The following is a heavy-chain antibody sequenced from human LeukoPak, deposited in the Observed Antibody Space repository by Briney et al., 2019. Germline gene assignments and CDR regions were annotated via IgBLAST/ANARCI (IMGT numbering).Heavy chain of an antibody. CDR2: IIPIFGTA. CDR1: GGTFSSYA. CDR3: ARTLILEWLFPAGPFDP. Sequence: GASVKVSCKASGGTFSSYAISWVRQAPGQGLEWMGGIIPIFGTANYAQKFQGRVTITADESTSTAYMELSSLRSEDTAVYYCARTLILEWLFPAGPFDPWGQGTLVTVSS. V-gene: IGHV1-69*13. D-gene: IGHD3-3*01. J-gene: IGHJ5*02.